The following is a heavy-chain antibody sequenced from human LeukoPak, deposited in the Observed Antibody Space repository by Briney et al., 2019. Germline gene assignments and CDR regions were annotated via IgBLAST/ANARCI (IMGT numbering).Heavy chain of an antibody. D-gene: IGHD3-22*01. Sequence: GGSLRLSCEASGFTFSRFWMSWVRQAPGKGLEWVANIKPDGGEKYYVDSVKGRFTISRDNAKNSLYLQENSLRAEDTAVYYCARDRDGYFDYWGQGSLVTVSS. CDR3: ARDRDGYFDY. CDR1: GFTFSRFW. CDR2: IKPDGGEK. J-gene: IGHJ4*02. V-gene: IGHV3-7*01.